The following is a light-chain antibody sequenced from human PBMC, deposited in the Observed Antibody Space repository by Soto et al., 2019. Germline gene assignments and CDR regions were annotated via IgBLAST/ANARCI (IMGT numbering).Light chain of an antibody. V-gene: IGLV2-11*01. Sequence: QSALTQPRSVSGSPGQSVTISCTGSSSDVGGYDFVSWYQQLPGKAPKLMIYDVTKRPSGVSHRFSGSKSGNTASLTISGLQAEDEADYYCTSYTTTSTYVFGTGTKLTVL. CDR3: TSYTTTSTYV. J-gene: IGLJ1*01. CDR2: DVT. CDR1: SSDVGGYDF.